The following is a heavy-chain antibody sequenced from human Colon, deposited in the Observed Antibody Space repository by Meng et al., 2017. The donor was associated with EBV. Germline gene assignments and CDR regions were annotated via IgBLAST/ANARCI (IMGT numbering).Heavy chain of an antibody. CDR1: GHSLTIEVYT. D-gene: IGHD7-27*01. V-gene: IGHV4-30-2*06. CDR2: IYHRGSS. J-gene: IGHJ4*02. CDR3: ARDTTTWGNRGLDY. Sequence: SRSVLVLPPPLLAPTCSRLGHSLTIEVYTWRGLPQSPRKGLEWIGYIYHRGSSSYNPSLKSRVTISIDASKNQFSLNLTSVTAADTAVYYCARDTTTWGNRGLDYWGQGILVTVSS.